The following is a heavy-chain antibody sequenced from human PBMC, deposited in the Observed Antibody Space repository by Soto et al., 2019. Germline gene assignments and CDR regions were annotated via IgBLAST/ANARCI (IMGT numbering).Heavy chain of an antibody. Sequence: QVQLVQSGTEVKKPGASVKVSCLASGYTFTNYGITWVRQAPGQGLEWLGWISAYDGQTRYTPRLQGRVTLTTDTPTSPPYRERRGLKSDDPAVYYCARGSDRKNWKAPWDCWARGPLVPVSS. V-gene: IGHV1-18*01. J-gene: IGHJ4*01. CDR1: GYTFTNYG. D-gene: IGHD1-1*01. CDR2: ISAYDGQT. CDR3: ARGSDRKNWKAPWDC.